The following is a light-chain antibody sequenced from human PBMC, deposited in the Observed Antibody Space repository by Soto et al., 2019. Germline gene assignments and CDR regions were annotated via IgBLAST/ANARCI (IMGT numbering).Light chain of an antibody. CDR1: QSVSSY. CDR3: QQYGSSRT. V-gene: IGKV3-20*01. Sequence: EIVLTPSPGTLSLSPGERATLSCRASQSVSSYLAWYQQKPGQAPRLLIYDASNRATGIPARFRGSGSGTDFSLIISRLEPEDFAVYYCQQYGSSRTFGQGTKVDIK. CDR2: DAS. J-gene: IGKJ1*01.